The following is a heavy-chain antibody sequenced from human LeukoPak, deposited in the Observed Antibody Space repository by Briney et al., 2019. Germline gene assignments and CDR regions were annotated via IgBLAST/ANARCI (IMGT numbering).Heavy chain of an antibody. V-gene: IGHV3-23*01. CDR2: ISGSGGST. D-gene: IGHD2-8*02. CDR3: ARDWWFRY. CDR1: GFTVSSNY. J-gene: IGHJ4*02. Sequence: GGSLRLSCAASGFTVSSNYMSWVRQAPGKGLEWVSAISGSGGSTYYADSVKGRFTISRDNSKNTLYLQMNSLRAEDTAVYYCARDWWFRYWGQGTLVTVSS.